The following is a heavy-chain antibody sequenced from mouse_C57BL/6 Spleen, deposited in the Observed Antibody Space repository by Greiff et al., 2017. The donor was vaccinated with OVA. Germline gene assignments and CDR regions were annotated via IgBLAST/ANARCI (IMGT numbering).Heavy chain of an antibody. Sequence: EVKLQQSGPELVKPGASVKISCKASGYSFTDYNMNWVKQSNGKSLEWIGVINPNYGTTSYNQKFKGKSTLTVDQSSSTAYMQLNSRTAEESAVYYCARGEGQGFADWGQGTLVTVSA. CDR2: INPNYGTT. CDR1: GYSFTDYN. CDR3: ARGEGQGFAD. V-gene: IGHV1-39*01. J-gene: IGHJ3*01. D-gene: IGHD3-3*01.